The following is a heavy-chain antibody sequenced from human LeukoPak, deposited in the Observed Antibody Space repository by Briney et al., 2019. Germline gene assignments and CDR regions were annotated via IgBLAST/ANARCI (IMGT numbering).Heavy chain of an antibody. Sequence: GGSLRLSCAASGFTFSSYWMSWVRQAPGKGLEWVANIKQDGSEKYYVDSVKGRFTISRDNAKNSLYLQMNSLRAEDTAVYYCARGETGLLWFGEQKTEYFDLWGRGTLVTVSS. V-gene: IGHV3-7*01. CDR3: ARGETGLLWFGEQKTEYFDL. CDR1: GFTFSSYW. D-gene: IGHD3-10*01. J-gene: IGHJ2*01. CDR2: IKQDGSEK.